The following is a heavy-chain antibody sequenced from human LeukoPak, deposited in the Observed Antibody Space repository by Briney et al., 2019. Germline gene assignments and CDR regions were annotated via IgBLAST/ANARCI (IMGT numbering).Heavy chain of an antibody. D-gene: IGHD3-10*01. CDR1: GFTFSSYN. CDR2: ISGSGGST. Sequence: GGSLRLSCAASGFTFSSYNMNWVRQAPGKGLEWVSAISGSGGSTYYADSVKGRFTISRDNSKNTLYLQMNSLRAEDTAVYYCAKDIGVLLWFGELSSYCFDYWGQGTLVTVSS. J-gene: IGHJ4*02. V-gene: IGHV3-23*01. CDR3: AKDIGVLLWFGELSSYCFDY.